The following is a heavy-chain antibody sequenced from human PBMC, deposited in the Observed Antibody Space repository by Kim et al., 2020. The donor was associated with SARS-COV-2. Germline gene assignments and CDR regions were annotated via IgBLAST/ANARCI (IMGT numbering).Heavy chain of an antibody. J-gene: IGHJ6*02. Sequence: RTSQVTISVDTSKNQFSLKLSSVTAADTAVYYCARETTTMVRGVMVGMDVWGQGTTVTVSS. CDR3: ARETTTMVRGVMVGMDV. D-gene: IGHD3-10*01. V-gene: IGHV4-31*01.